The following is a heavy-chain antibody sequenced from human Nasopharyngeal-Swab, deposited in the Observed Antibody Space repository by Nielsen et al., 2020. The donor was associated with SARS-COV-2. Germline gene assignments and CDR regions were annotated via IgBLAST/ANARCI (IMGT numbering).Heavy chain of an antibody. D-gene: IGHD4-17*01. CDR2: LHYTGTI. V-gene: IGHV4-39*02. J-gene: IGHJ4*02. Sequence: WIRQPPGKGLEWIGSLHYTGTIYYNPPLKSRVTISVDTSKTHFSLKLSSVTAADTAVYYCARGKQSGDYAFDYWGQGTLVTVSS. CDR3: ARGKQSGDYAFDY.